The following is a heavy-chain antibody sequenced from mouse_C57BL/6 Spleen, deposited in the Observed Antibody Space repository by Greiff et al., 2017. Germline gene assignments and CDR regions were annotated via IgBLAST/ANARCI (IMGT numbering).Heavy chain of an antibody. CDR3: ARSSMVTTVYYYAMDY. Sequence: QVQLQQPGAELVRPGSSVKLSCKASGYTFTSYWMHWVKQRPIQGLEWIGNIDPSGGETNYNQKFKDKATLTVDKSSSTAYMQLSSLTSEDSAVYYCARSSMVTTVYYYAMDYWGQGTSVTVSS. J-gene: IGHJ4*01. CDR2: IDPSGGET. CDR1: GYTFTSYW. D-gene: IGHD2-1*01. V-gene: IGHV1-52*01.